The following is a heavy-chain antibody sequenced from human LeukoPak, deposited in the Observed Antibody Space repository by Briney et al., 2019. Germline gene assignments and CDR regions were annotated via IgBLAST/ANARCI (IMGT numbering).Heavy chain of an antibody. CDR3: AREHYGSGSYYFDY. CDR1: GFTFSNSG. J-gene: IGHJ4*02. V-gene: IGHV3-48*01. Sequence: GGSLRLSCAASGFTFSNSGMNWVRQAPGKGLEWLSYISSVTNTIYYADSVKGRFTISRDNAKNSLYLQMNSLRAEDTAVYYCAREHYGSGSYYFDYWGQGTLVTVSS. D-gene: IGHD3-10*01. CDR2: ISSVTNTI.